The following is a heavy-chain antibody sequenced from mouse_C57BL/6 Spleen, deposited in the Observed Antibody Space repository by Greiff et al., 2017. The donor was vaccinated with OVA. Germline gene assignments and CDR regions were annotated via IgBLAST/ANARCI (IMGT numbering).Heavy chain of an antibody. CDR3: ARNYGSSPFAY. Sequence: QVQLQQPGAELVMPGASVKLSCKASGYTFTSYWMHWVKQRPGQGLEWIGEIDPSDSTTNYNQKFKGKSTLTVDKSSSTAYMQLSSLTSEDAAVYYCARNYGSSPFAYWGQGTLVTVSA. J-gene: IGHJ3*01. V-gene: IGHV1-69*01. D-gene: IGHD1-1*01. CDR2: IDPSDSTT. CDR1: GYTFTSYW.